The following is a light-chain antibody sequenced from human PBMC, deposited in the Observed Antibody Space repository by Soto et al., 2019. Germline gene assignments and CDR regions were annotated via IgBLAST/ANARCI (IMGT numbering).Light chain of an antibody. Sequence: QSVLTQPPSASGTPGQRVTISCSGGTSNIGNKDVCWYQQLPGTAPKLLIYKSSHRPSGVPDRFSGSKSATSASLAISGLRSEDEADYYCAAWDDSLRGVFGTGTKLTVL. CDR1: TSNIGNKD. J-gene: IGLJ1*01. CDR3: AAWDDSLRGV. V-gene: IGLV1-47*01. CDR2: KSS.